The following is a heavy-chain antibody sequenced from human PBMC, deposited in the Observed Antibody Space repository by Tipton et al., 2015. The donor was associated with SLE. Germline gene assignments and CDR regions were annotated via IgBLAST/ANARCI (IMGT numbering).Heavy chain of an antibody. Sequence: TLSLTCTVSGGSISSGGYYWSWIRQHPGKGLEWIGYIYYSGSTNYNPSLKSRVTISVDTSKNQFSLKLSSVTAADTAVYYCARAEFYDFWSGYYPFDYWGQGTLVTVSS. V-gene: IGHV4-61*08. CDR2: IYYSGST. J-gene: IGHJ4*02. D-gene: IGHD3-3*01. CDR3: ARAEFYDFWSGYYPFDY. CDR1: GGSISSGGYY.